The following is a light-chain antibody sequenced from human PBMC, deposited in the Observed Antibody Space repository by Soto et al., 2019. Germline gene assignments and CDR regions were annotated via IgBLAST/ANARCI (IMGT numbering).Light chain of an antibody. CDR3: QQYGYSPIT. CDR1: QSVSSIH. V-gene: IGKV3-20*01. Sequence: EIALTHSPCTLSLSPVERATLSCSGSQSVSSIHLAWYQHKPGQAPRLLIYAASSRATGSPDRFSGGGSGTDFTLTISRLEPEDFAVYYCQQYGYSPITFGQGTRLEIK. CDR2: AAS. J-gene: IGKJ5*01.